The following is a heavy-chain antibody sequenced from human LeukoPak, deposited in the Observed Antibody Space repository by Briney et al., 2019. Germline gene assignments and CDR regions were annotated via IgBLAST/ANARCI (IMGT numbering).Heavy chain of an antibody. D-gene: IGHD5-18*01. CDR2: ISGGSRTI. J-gene: IGHJ4*02. V-gene: IGHV3-11*04. Sequence: GGSLRLSCAASGFTFTDYYMNWIRQAPGKGLEWVSSISGGSRTINYADSVKGRFTTSRDNAKNSLFLQMNSLRAEDTAVYYCAREPTAMILWGQGTLVTVSS. CDR3: AREPTAMIL. CDR1: GFTFTDYY.